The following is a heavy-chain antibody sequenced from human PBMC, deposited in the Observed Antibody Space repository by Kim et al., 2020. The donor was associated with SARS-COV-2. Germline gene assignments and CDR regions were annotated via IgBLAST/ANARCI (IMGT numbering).Heavy chain of an antibody. Sequence: GGSLRLSCAASGFTFSSYGMHWVRQAPGKGLEWVAVIWYDGSNKYYADSVKGRFTISRDNSKNTLYLQMNSLRAEDTAVYYCARDKFPEASEPNAFDIWGQGTMVTVSS. CDR3: ARDKFPEASEPNAFDI. V-gene: IGHV3-33*01. J-gene: IGHJ3*02. CDR2: IWYDGSNK. CDR1: GFTFSSYG.